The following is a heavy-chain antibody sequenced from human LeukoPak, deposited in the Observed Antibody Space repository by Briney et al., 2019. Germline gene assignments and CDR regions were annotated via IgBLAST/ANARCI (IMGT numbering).Heavy chain of an antibody. V-gene: IGHV1-46*01. CDR1: GYTFTSYY. J-gene: IGHJ3*02. CDR3: ARDRARGSSSSGAFDI. Sequence: ASVKVSCKASGYTFTSYYMHWVRQAPGQGLEWMGIINPSGGSASYAQKFQGRVTMTRDTSTSTVYMELSSLRSEDTAVYYCARDRARGSSSSGAFDIWGQGTMVTVSS. CDR2: INPSGGSA. D-gene: IGHD6-6*01.